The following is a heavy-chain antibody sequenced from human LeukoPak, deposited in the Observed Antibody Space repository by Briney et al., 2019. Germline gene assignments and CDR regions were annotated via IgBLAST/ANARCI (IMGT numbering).Heavy chain of an antibody. V-gene: IGHV3-64*01. CDR1: GFTVSSNY. D-gene: IGHD2-2*01. CDR3: AREPVVDRSIQYLFDY. CDR2: ISSNGGGT. Sequence: PGGSLRLSCAASGFTVSSNYMSWVRQAPGKGLEFVSAISSNGGGTYYANSVKDRFTISRDNSKNTLYLQMGSLRTEDMAVYYCAREPVVDRSIQYLFDYWGQGTLVTVSS. J-gene: IGHJ4*02.